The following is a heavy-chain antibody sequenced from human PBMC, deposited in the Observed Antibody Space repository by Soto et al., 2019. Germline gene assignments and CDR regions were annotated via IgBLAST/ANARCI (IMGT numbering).Heavy chain of an antibody. D-gene: IGHD6-13*01. CDR2: IYYSGST. J-gene: IGHJ4*02. V-gene: IGHV4-59*08. Sequence: QVQLQESGPGLVKPSETLSLTCTVSGGSISSYYWSWIRQPPGKGLEWIGYIYYSGSTNYNPSLKSRVTTSVDTSKNQFSLKLSSLTAADTAVYYCARHALREQQLGLLSYWGQGTLVTVSS. CDR3: ARHALREQQLGLLSY. CDR1: GGSISSYY.